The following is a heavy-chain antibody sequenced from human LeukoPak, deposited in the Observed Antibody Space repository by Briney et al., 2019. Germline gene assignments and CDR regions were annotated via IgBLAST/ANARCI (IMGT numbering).Heavy chain of an antibody. CDR1: GFTFSSYA. J-gene: IGHJ4*02. D-gene: IGHD1-26*01. CDR3: AKDVGKWESLHFFDY. V-gene: IGHV3-23*01. CDR2: ISGSGGST. Sequence: GGSLRLSCAASGFTFSSYAMSWVRQAPGKGLEWVSAISGSGGSTFYADSLKGRFTISRDNSRNTLYLQMNSLRGDDTAVYYCAKDVGKWESLHFFDYWGQGTLVTVSS.